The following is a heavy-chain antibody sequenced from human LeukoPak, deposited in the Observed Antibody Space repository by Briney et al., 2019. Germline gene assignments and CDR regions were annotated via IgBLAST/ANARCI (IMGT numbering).Heavy chain of an antibody. J-gene: IGHJ4*02. CDR2: INTNTGYP. CDR1: GYTFTSYA. D-gene: IGHD3-22*01. V-gene: IGHV7-4-1*02. CDR3: ARDDEYYYDVSGTGENC. Sequence: EASVKVSCKASGYTFTSYAINWVRQAPGQGLEWMGWINTNTGYPTYAQGFTGRFVFSLDTSVSTAYLQISSLKAEDTAVYYCARDDEYYYDVSGTGENCWGQGTLVTVSS.